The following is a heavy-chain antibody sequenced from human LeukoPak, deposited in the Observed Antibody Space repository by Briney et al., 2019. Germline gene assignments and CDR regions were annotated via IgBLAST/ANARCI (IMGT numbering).Heavy chain of an antibody. Sequence: GGSLRLSCEASGFTFSTYNMNWVRQAPGKRLEWVSSITSSSSYVFYADSVKGRFTISRDNAKNSPYLQMNSLRAEDTAVYYCARRLVAGKFDYWGQGTLVTVSS. J-gene: IGHJ4*02. V-gene: IGHV3-21*01. CDR3: ARRLVAGKFDY. CDR2: ITSSSSYV. CDR1: GFTFSTYN. D-gene: IGHD6-19*01.